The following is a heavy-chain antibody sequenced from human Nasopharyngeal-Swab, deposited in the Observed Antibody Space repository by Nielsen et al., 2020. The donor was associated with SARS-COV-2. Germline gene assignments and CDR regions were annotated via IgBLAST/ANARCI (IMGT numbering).Heavy chain of an antibody. CDR2: ISGSGGST. V-gene: IGHV3-23*01. CDR1: GFTFSSYA. CDR3: AKDIAKHFDY. J-gene: IGHJ4*02. Sequence: GESLKISCAASGFTFSSYAMSWVRQAPEKGLEWVSAISGSGGSTYYADSVKGRFTISRDNSKNTLYLQMNSLRAEDTAVYYCAKDIAKHFDYWGQGTLVTVSS. D-gene: IGHD6-13*01.